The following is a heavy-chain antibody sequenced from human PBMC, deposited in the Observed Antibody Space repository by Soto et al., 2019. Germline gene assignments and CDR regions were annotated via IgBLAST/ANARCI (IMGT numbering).Heavy chain of an antibody. CDR3: ARGDYGTGGYPFPYFDS. CDR1: GYRFTGYD. V-gene: IGHV1-2*02. J-gene: IGHJ4*02. CDR2: INPDSGAT. D-gene: IGHD2-8*02. Sequence: HEHLVQSGAEVKRPGASLTVSCKASGYRFTGYDIHWLRQAPGQGLEWMGWINPDSGATNYAQNFQGRVTMSSDTSISTAYMEMISLTADATAVYYCARGDYGTGGYPFPYFDSWGQGTLVIVSS.